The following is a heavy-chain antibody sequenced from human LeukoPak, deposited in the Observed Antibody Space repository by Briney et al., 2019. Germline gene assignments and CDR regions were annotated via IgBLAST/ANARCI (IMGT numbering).Heavy chain of an antibody. CDR3: ATEDSNYYDSSGLGH. CDR2: FDPEDGET. CDR1: GYTLTELS. V-gene: IGHV1-24*01. J-gene: IGHJ4*02. Sequence: ASVKVSCKVSGYTLTELSMHWVRQAPGKGLEWMGGFDPEDGETIYAQKSQGRVTMTEDTSTDTAYMELSSLRSEDTAVYYCATEDSNYYDSSGLGHWGQGTLVTVSS. D-gene: IGHD3-22*01.